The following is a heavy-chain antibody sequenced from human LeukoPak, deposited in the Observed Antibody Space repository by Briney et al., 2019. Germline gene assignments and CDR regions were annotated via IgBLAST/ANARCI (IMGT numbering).Heavy chain of an antibody. CDR1: GFTFDDYT. V-gene: IGHV3-43*01. D-gene: IGHD3-10*01. J-gene: IGHJ4*02. CDR3: AKERYDGSGAAYDN. CDR2: INWDGDVT. Sequence: GGSLRLSCAASGFTFDDYTMHWVRQPPGKGLEWVSLINWDGDVTEYADSVKGRFTISRDNSKNSLFLQMNSLRTEDTALYYCAKERYDGSGAAYDNWGQGTLVTVSS.